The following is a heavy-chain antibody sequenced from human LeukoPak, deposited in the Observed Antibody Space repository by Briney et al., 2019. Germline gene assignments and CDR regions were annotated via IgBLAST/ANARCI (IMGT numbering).Heavy chain of an antibody. CDR3: ASHYYYDSSGYVEPYFDY. CDR1: GGSISSYS. J-gene: IGHJ4*02. CDR2: IYHSGST. V-gene: IGHV4-59*12. Sequence: SETLSLTCTVSGGSISSYSWSWIRQPPGKGLEWIGYIYHSGSTNYNPSLKSRVTISVDRSKNQFSLKLSSVTAADTAVYYCASHYYYDSSGYVEPYFDYWGQGTLVTVSS. D-gene: IGHD3-22*01.